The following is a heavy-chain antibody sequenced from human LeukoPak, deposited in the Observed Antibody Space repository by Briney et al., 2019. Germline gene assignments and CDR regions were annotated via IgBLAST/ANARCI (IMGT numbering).Heavy chain of an antibody. J-gene: IGHJ3*02. V-gene: IGHV3-23*01. Sequence: GGTLRLSCAVAGFNFWNTGMSWVRQAPGKGLEWVSAIGGGGSDTKYTDSVKGRFTILRDISKNTLYLQMNSLRAEDTAVYFCAKDVFRWAFDIWGQGTMVTVSA. CDR1: GFNFWNTG. D-gene: IGHD5-24*01. CDR3: AKDVFRWAFDI. CDR2: IGGGGSDT.